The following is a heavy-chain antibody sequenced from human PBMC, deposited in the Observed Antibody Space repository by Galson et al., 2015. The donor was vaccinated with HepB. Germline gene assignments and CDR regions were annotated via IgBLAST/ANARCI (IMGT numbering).Heavy chain of an antibody. CDR3: ARGEGQLAPRYYMDV. Sequence: SVKVSCKASGGTFSSYAINWVRQAPGQGLEWMGWVLPIFDTANYAQKFQGRVTITADESTSTAYMELSSLRSEDTAIYYCARGEGQLAPRYYMDVWGKGTTVTVSS. V-gene: IGHV1-69*13. D-gene: IGHD6-6*01. CDR1: GGTFSSYA. J-gene: IGHJ6*03. CDR2: VLPIFDTA.